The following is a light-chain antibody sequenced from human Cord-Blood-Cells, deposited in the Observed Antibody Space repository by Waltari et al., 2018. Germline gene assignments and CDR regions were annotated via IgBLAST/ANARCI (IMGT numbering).Light chain of an antibody. CDR3: HQYYSTPHT. V-gene: IGKV1-NL1*01. J-gene: IGKJ2*01. CDR2: AAS. CDR1: QGISNS. Sequence: DIQITQSPSSMSASVGDRVTITCRASQGISNSLAWFQQKPGKAPKLLLYAASRLESGVTSRFSGRGSGSDYSLTISSLEPQDFATYYCHQYYSTPHTFGHLTKLEIK.